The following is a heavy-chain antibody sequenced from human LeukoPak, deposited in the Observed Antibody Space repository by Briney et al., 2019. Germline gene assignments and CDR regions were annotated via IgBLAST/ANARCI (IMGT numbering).Heavy chain of an antibody. V-gene: IGHV4-31*03. D-gene: IGHD6-19*01. CDR1: GGSISSGVYS. CDR3: ARDQGDLTVAGHFDF. Sequence: PSQTLSLTCTVSGGSISSGVYSWNWIRQHPGKGLEWIGYIFNTGNSFYNPSLKSRVTISVDTSRNQFSLNLSSVTAADTAVYYCARDQGDLTVAGHFDFWGQGTLVTVSS. J-gene: IGHJ4*02. CDR2: IFNTGNS.